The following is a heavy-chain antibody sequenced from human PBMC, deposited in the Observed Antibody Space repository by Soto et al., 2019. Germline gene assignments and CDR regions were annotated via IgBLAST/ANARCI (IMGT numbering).Heavy chain of an antibody. CDR2: IYYSGST. CDR1: GGSISSSSYY. CDR3: ARWGSGDGYNYDY. J-gene: IGHJ4*02. V-gene: IGHV4-39*01. Sequence: PSETLSLTCTVSGGSISSSSYYWGWIRQPPGKGLEWIGSIYYSGSTYYNPSLKSRVTISVDTSKNQFSLKLSSVTAADTAVYYCARWGSGDGYNYDYWGQGTPVTVSS. D-gene: IGHD5-12*01.